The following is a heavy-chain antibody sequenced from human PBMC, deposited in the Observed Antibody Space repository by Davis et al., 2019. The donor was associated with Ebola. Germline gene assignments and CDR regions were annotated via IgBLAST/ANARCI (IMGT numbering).Heavy chain of an antibody. Sequence: PGGSLRLSCAASGFTFSSYAMHWVRQAPGKGPEWVADISYDGTNKNYADSVKGRFIISRDNSKNTLYLQMNSLGAEDTAVYYCVRVWYLDLWGQGTLVTVSS. J-gene: IGHJ5*02. CDR1: GFTFSSYA. CDR3: VRVWYLDL. D-gene: IGHD6-13*01. V-gene: IGHV3-30*04. CDR2: ISYDGTNK.